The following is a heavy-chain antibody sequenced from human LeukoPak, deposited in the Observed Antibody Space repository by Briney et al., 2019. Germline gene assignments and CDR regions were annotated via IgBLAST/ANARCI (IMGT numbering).Heavy chain of an antibody. D-gene: IGHD2-21*01. J-gene: IGHJ4*02. CDR1: GYIFNSYG. CDR3: ARVFGLFLIPYSYFDL. V-gene: IGHV1-18*01. CDR2: ISGYNGIA. Sequence: GASVKVSCKSSGYIFNSYGITWVRQAPGQGLEWMGWISGYNGIAKYAQKFQGRVTMTTDTPTSTDYMELRTLRSDDTAVYYCARVFGLFLIPYSYFDLWGQGSLVTVSS.